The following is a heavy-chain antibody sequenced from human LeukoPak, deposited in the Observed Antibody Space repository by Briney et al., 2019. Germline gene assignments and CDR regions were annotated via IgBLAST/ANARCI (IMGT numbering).Heavy chain of an antibody. CDR2: IHYSGST. D-gene: IGHD6-19*01. V-gene: IGHV4-59*01. CDR1: AGSISDYY. CDR3: ARDMGSVAGHDY. Sequence: PSETLSLTCTVSAGSISDYYWSWIRQPPGKGLEWIGYIHYSGSTHYNPSLKSRVTISVDTSKKQFSLKLTSVTAADTAVYYCARDMGSVAGHDYWGQGTLVTVSS. J-gene: IGHJ4*02.